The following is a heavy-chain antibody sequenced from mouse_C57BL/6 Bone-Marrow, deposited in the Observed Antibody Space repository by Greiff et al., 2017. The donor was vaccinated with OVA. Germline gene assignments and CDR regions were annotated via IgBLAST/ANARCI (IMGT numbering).Heavy chain of an antibody. Sequence: VQLQQSGAELMKPGASVKLSCKATGYTFTGYWIEWVKQRPGHGLEWIGEILPGSGSTNYNEKFKGKATFTADTSSNTAYMQLSSLTTEDSAIYYCARGRGFITTVDWYFDVWGTGTTVTVSS. CDR3: ARGRGFITTVDWYFDV. D-gene: IGHD1-1*01. CDR1: GYTFTGYW. V-gene: IGHV1-9*01. J-gene: IGHJ1*03. CDR2: ILPGSGST.